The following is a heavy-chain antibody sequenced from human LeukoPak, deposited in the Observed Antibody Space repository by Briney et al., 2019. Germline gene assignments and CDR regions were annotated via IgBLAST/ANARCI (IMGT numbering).Heavy chain of an antibody. D-gene: IGHD3-16*02. CDR1: GYSFPSYW. CDR3: ARTTTFGGVIVEPPDY. V-gene: IGHV5-51*01. J-gene: IGHJ4*02. CDR2: IYPGDSDT. Sequence: GESLKISCKGSGYSFPSYWIGWVRQMPGKGLEWKGIIYPGDSDTRYSPSFQGQVTISADKSISTAYLQWSSLKASDTAMYYCARTTTFGGVIVEPPDYWGQGTLVTVSS.